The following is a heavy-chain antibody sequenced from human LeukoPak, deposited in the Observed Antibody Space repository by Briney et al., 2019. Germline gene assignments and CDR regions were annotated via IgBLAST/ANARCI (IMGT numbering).Heavy chain of an antibody. J-gene: IGHJ6*03. CDR1: GFTFSSYS. D-gene: IGHD6-25*01. Sequence: PGGSLRLSCAASGFTFSSYSMNWVRQAPGKGLEWVSSISSSSSYIYYADSVKGRFTIPRDNAKNSLYLQMNSLRAEDTAVYYCAREGGYAPPGYYYYYMDVWGKGTTVTISS. CDR2: ISSSSSYI. V-gene: IGHV3-21*01. CDR3: AREGGYAPPGYYYYYMDV.